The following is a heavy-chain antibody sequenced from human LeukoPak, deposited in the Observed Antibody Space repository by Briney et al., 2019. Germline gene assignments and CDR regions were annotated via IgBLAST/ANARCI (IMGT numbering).Heavy chain of an antibody. J-gene: IGHJ6*02. V-gene: IGHV4-61*01. CDR3: ARARYDFWSGYYSYYGMDV. CDR2: IYYSGST. Sequence: KPSQTLSLTCTVSGGSVSSGSYYWSWIRQPPGKGLEWIGYIYYSGSTNYNPSLKSRVTISVDTSKNQFSLKVSSVTAADTAVYYCARARYDFWSGYYSYYGMDVWGQGTTVTVSS. D-gene: IGHD3-3*01. CDR1: GGSVSSGSYY.